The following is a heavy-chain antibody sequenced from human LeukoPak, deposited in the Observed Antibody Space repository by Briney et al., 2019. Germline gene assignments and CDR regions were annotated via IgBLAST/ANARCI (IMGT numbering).Heavy chain of an antibody. J-gene: IGHJ4*02. D-gene: IGHD6-13*01. CDR3: ARDRDKYSSIYYGDY. CDR1: GFSFGDYA. CDR2: ISGSGGST. V-gene: IGHV3-23*01. Sequence: GGSLRLSCAASGFSFGDYAMSWVRQAPGKGLEWVSAISGSGGSTYYADSVKGRFDISRDNAKNSLYLQMNSLRAEDTAVYFCARDRDKYSSIYYGDYWGQGTLVTVSS.